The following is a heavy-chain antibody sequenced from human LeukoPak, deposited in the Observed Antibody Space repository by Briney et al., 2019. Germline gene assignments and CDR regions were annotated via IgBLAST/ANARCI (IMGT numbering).Heavy chain of an antibody. Sequence: GGSLRLSCVASGFTFSNYPMSWVRQAPGNGLELVSAINERGDITKYADSVKGRFTISRDNSKNTLYLQMNSLRAEDTAVYYCARGTIDYWGRGTLVTVSS. CDR3: ARGTIDY. J-gene: IGHJ4*02. D-gene: IGHD3-9*01. CDR1: GFTFSNYP. V-gene: IGHV3-23*01. CDR2: INERGDIT.